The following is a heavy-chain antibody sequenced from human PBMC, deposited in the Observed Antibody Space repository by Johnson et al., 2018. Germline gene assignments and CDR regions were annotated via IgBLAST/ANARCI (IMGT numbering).Heavy chain of an antibody. CDR3: ARYWGSSSPPYHYYYYGMDV. D-gene: IGHD6-13*01. CDR2: IWYDGSNK. J-gene: IGHJ6*02. V-gene: IGHV3-33*01. CDR1: GFTFSSYG. Sequence: QVQLVQSGGGVVQPGRSLRLSCAASGFTFSSYGMHWVRQAPGKGLEWVAVIWYDGSNKYSADSVKGRFTIYRDNYKNTLYLQMNSLRDEETAVYYCARYWGSSSPPYHYYYYGMDVWGQGTTVTVSS.